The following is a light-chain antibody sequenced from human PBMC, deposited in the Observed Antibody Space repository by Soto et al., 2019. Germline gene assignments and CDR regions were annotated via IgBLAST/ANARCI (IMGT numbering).Light chain of an antibody. CDR3: QQRSDWLT. J-gene: IGKJ4*01. Sequence: EIVMTQSPATLSVSPGEGATLSCRASENVDTNLAWYQHKPGQAPRLLIYGASTRAAGVPARFSGSGSGTEFTLTISSLEPEDFAVYYCQQRSDWLTFGGGTKVDIK. CDR2: GAS. V-gene: IGKV3-15*01. CDR1: ENVDTN.